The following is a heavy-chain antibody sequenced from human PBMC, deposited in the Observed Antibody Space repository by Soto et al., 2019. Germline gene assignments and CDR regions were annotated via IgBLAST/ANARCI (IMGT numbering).Heavy chain of an antibody. D-gene: IGHD6-13*01. CDR3: ARGRTSSPYFCAKDV. J-gene: IGHJ6*02. Sequence: ASVKVSCKASGYTLTSYGISWVRQAPGQGLEWMGWISAYNGNRNYAQKFQGRVTMTTDTSTSTAYMELRSLRSDDSALYYCARGRTSSPYFCAKDVWGQGTTGTVSS. CDR2: ISAYNGNR. V-gene: IGHV1-18*01. CDR1: GYTLTSYG.